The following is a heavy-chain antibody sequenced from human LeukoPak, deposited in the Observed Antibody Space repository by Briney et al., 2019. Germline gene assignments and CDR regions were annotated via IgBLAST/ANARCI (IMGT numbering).Heavy chain of an antibody. V-gene: IGHV1-18*01. CDR3: ARVYGSGSYAYSY. J-gene: IGHJ4*02. CDR1: GYTFTSYS. Sequence: ASVKVSCKASGYTFTSYSISWVRQAPGQGLEWMGWISTSNGNSSYAQKFQGRVTMTTDTSTSTAYMELRSLRSDDTAVYYCARVYGSGSYAYSYWGQGTLVIVSS. D-gene: IGHD3-10*01. CDR2: ISTSNGNS.